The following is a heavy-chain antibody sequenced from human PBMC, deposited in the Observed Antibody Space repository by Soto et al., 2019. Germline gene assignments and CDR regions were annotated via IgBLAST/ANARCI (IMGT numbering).Heavy chain of an antibody. CDR3: ARTQRYFDY. Sequence: SETLSLTCTFSCGSIISYYWSWIRQPPGKGLEWIGYIYYSGSTNYNPSLKSRVTISVDTSKNQFSLKLSSVTAADTAVYYCARTQRYFDYWGQGTLVTVSS. D-gene: IGHD6-25*01. CDR1: CGSIISYY. V-gene: IGHV4-59*01. J-gene: IGHJ4*02. CDR2: IYYSGST.